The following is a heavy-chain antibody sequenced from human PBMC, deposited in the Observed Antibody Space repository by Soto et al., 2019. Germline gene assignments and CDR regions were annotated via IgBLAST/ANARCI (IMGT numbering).Heavy chain of an antibody. Sequence: PWWSLRLSCSASVFTFSTYAMSWFRQAPGKGLEWVSGISGSGTTTFYPDSVKGRFTISRDNSKNTLYMQMNGLRAEDSAVYFCAKGGQQHRPKFFFDSWGQGALVTVSS. CDR1: VFTFSTYA. CDR3: AKGGQQHRPKFFFDS. J-gene: IGHJ4*02. CDR2: ISGSGTTT. V-gene: IGHV3-23*01. D-gene: IGHD6-13*01.